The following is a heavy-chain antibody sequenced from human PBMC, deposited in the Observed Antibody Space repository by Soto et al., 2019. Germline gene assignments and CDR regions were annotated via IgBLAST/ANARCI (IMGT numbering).Heavy chain of an antibody. Sequence: QITLKESGPTLVKPTQTLTLTFNFSWFSLSTSGVGVGWLRQPPGKDLEWLALIYWDDDKRYSPSLKSRLTITNATSKNQVVLTMTNMDPVDTATYYCAHRKTGTTVGAFDIWGQETMVTVSS. CDR1: WFSLSTSGVG. CDR2: IYWDDDK. V-gene: IGHV2-5*02. J-gene: IGHJ3*02. D-gene: IGHD1-7*01. CDR3: AHRKTGTTVGAFDI.